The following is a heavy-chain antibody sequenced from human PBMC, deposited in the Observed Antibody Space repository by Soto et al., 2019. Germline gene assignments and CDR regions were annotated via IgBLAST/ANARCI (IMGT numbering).Heavy chain of an antibody. V-gene: IGHV1-46*03. CDR1: GYTFTSYY. Sequence: GASVKVSCKASGYTFTSYYMHWVRQAPGQGLEWMGIINPSGGSTSYAQKFQGRVTMTRDTSTSTVYMELSSLRSEDTAVYYCATCPTDYYYYMDVWGKGTTVTVSS. CDR3: ATCPTDYYYYMDV. J-gene: IGHJ6*03. CDR2: INPSGGST.